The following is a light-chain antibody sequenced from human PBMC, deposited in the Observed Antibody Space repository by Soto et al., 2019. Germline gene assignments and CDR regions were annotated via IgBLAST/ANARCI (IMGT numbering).Light chain of an antibody. CDR1: QDSTNY. Sequence: DIQMTQSPSSLSASVGDSVTITCQASQDSTNYLNWYQQKPGKAPKLLIYDASNLETGVPSRFSGSGSGTDFTFTITSLQPEDFATYYCQQYDTVPPSFGQGTKLDIK. CDR2: DAS. V-gene: IGKV1-33*01. J-gene: IGKJ2*01. CDR3: QQYDTVPPS.